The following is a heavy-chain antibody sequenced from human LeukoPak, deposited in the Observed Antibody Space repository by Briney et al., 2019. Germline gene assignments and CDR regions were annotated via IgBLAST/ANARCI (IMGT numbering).Heavy chain of an antibody. D-gene: IGHD3-10*01. J-gene: IGHJ4*02. Sequence: GGSLRLSCAASGFTFSSYAMHWVRQAPGKGLEWVSGISRNSGSIGYADSVKGRFTISRDNAKNSLYLQMSSLRAEDTALYYCAKDLTTYGFLGLAYWGQGTLVVVSS. CDR3: AKDLTTYGFLGLAY. CDR1: GFTFSSYA. V-gene: IGHV3-9*01. CDR2: ISRNSGSI.